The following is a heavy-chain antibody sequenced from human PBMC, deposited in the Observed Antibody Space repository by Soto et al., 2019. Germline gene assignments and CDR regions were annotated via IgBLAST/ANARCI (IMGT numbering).Heavy chain of an antibody. CDR1: GFTFSSYG. Sequence: QVQLVESGGGVVQPGRSLRLSCAASGFTFSSYGMYWVCQAPGKGLEWVAVISYDGSNENYVDSVKGRFTISRDNSKNTLYLQMNSLRAEDTAVYYCAKGYCSGSACFPDSWGQGTLVTVSS. J-gene: IGHJ4*02. V-gene: IGHV3-30*18. CDR2: ISYDGSNE. D-gene: IGHD2-15*01. CDR3: AKGYCSGSACFPDS.